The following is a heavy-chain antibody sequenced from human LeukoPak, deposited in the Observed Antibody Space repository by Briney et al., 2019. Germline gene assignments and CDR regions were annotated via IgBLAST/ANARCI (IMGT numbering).Heavy chain of an antibody. V-gene: IGHV3-74*01. CDR3: TTGIGNYYYY. CDR2: VKSDGSDT. J-gene: IGHJ4*02. CDR1: GSTLSRYW. D-gene: IGHD3-10*01. Sequence: GSLRLSCAASGSTLSRYWMHWVRQAPGKGLVWVSRVKSDGSDTIYADSVKGRFTISRDNAKNTLYLQMDSLRAEDTAVYYCTTGIGNYYYYWGQGTLVTVAS.